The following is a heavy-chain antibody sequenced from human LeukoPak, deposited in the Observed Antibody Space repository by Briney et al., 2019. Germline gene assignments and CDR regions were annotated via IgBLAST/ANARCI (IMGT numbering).Heavy chain of an antibody. D-gene: IGHD5-12*01. J-gene: IGHJ6*04. V-gene: IGHV1-18*04. CDR3: ARERGYSGSFYYYGMDV. CDR2: ISAYNGNT. Sequence: ASVKVSFKASGYTFTSYGISWVRQAPGQGLEWMGWISAYNGNTNYAQKLQGRVTMTTDTSTSTAYMELRSLRSDDTAVYYCARERGYSGSFYYYGMDVWGKGTTVTVSS. CDR1: GYTFTSYG.